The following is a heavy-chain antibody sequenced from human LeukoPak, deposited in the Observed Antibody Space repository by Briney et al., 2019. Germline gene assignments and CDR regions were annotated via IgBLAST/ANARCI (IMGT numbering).Heavy chain of an antibody. CDR2: INHSGST. Sequence: SVTLSLTCAVYGGSFSGYYWSWIPQPPGKGLEWIGEINHSGSTNYNPSLKSRVTISVDTSKNQFSLKLSSVTAADTAVYYCARGVVVVPAAILGWFDPWGQGTLVTVSS. V-gene: IGHV4-34*01. CDR3: ARGVVVVPAAILGWFDP. CDR1: GGSFSGYY. J-gene: IGHJ5*02. D-gene: IGHD2-2*02.